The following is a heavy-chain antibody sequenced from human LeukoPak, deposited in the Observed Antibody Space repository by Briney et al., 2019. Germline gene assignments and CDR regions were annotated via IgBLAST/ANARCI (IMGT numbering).Heavy chain of an antibody. CDR3: ARAMISGSDY. J-gene: IGHJ4*02. Sequence: GGSLRLSCAASGFTSSSSWMHWVRQAPGKGLVWVSRTNSDGSITNCADSVGGRFTISRDNAKSTLYLQMNSLRAEDTAVYYCARAMISGSDYWGQGTLVTVSS. V-gene: IGHV3-74*01. CDR2: TNSDGSIT. D-gene: IGHD3-22*01. CDR1: GFTSSSSW.